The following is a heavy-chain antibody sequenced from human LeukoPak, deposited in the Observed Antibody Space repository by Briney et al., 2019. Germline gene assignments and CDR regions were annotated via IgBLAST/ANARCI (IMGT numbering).Heavy chain of an antibody. Sequence: PGGSLRLSCAASGFTFSNYWMTWVRQAPGKGLEWVANIKQDGGEKNYVDSVKGRFTISRDNAQNSLYLQMNSLRAEDTAVYYCASIATCSFWGQGTMVTVSS. CDR1: GFTFSNYW. CDR3: ASIATCSF. CDR2: IKQDGGEK. J-gene: IGHJ3*01. D-gene: IGHD2-2*01. V-gene: IGHV3-7*01.